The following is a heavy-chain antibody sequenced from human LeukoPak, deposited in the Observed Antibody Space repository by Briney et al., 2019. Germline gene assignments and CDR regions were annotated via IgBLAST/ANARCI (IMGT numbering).Heavy chain of an antibody. Sequence: GGSLRLSCAASGFTFSSYWMSWVRQAPGKGLEWVANIKQDGSEKYYVDSVKGRFTISRDNSKNTLYLQMNSLRAEDTAVYYCAKGSRITMIVVVRDAFDIWGQGTMVTVSS. J-gene: IGHJ3*02. CDR2: IKQDGSEK. CDR1: GFTFSSYW. V-gene: IGHV3-7*03. D-gene: IGHD3-22*01. CDR3: AKGSRITMIVVVRDAFDI.